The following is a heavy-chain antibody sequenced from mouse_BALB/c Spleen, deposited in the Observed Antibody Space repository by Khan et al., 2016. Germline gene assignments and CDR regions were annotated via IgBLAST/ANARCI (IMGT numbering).Heavy chain of an antibody. D-gene: IGHD2-1*01. J-gene: IGHJ4*01. CDR1: GYTFTSYN. CDR2: IDPYNGGT. CDR3: ASDLLWYAMDY. V-gene: IGHV1S135*01. Sequence: VQLQQPGPELVKPGASVKVSCKASGYTFTSYNMYWVKQSHGKSLEWIGYIDPYNGGTNYNQKFKGKATLTVDKSSSTAYMHINSLTSEDSAVYYCASDLLWYAMDYWGQGTSVTVSA.